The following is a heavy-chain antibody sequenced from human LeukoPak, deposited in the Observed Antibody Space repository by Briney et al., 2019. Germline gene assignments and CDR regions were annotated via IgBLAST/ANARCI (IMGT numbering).Heavy chain of an antibody. J-gene: IGHJ4*02. CDR1: GFTFSQYW. Sequence: GGSLRLSCAASGFTFSQYWMSWVRQSPEKGLELVALINQDGSHKYYVDSLRGRLSVSRDNAKSSVYLQMDSLRAEDTGFYYRARAGDYYFHYWGQGTLVTVSS. CDR2: INQDGSHK. CDR3: ARAGDYYFHY. D-gene: IGHD4-17*01. V-gene: IGHV3-7*01.